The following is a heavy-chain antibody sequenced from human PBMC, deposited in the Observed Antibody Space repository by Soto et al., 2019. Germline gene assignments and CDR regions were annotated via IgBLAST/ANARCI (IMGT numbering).Heavy chain of an antibody. Sequence: SVKVSCKASGGTFSSYAISWVRQAPGQGLEWMGGIIPIFGTANYAQKFQGRVTITADESTSTAYMELSSLRSEDTAVYYCARCICSGGSCYSRGYRYYYYGMDVWGQGTTVTV. CDR2: IIPIFGTA. CDR3: ARCICSGGSCYSRGYRYYYYGMDV. J-gene: IGHJ6*02. D-gene: IGHD2-15*01. V-gene: IGHV1-69*13. CDR1: GGTFSSYA.